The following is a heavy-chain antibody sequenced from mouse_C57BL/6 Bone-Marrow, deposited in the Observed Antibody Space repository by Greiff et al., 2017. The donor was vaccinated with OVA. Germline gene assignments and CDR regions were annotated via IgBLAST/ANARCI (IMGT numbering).Heavy chain of an antibody. V-gene: IGHV1-81*01. CDR2: IYPRSGNT. Sequence: VKLQESGAELARPGASVKLSCKASGYTFTSYGISWVKQRTGQGLEWIGEIYPRSGNTYYNEKFKGKATLTADKSSSTAYMELRSLTSEDSAVYFCARDYYGSSYPLDYWGQGTSVTVSS. D-gene: IGHD1-1*01. CDR3: ARDYYGSSYPLDY. J-gene: IGHJ4*01. CDR1: GYTFTSYG.